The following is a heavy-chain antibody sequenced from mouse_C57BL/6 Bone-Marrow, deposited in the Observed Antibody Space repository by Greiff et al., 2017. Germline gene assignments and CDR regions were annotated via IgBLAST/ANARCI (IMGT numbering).Heavy chain of an antibody. CDR3: ARGITT. CDR1: GYTFTSYW. D-gene: IGHD1-1*01. V-gene: IGHV1-50*01. J-gene: IGHJ3*02. CDR2: IDPSDSYT. Sequence: VQLQQPGAELVKPGASVKLSCKASGYTFTSYWMQWVKQRPGQGLEWIGEIDPSDSYTNYNQKFKGKATLTVETSSSTAYMQLSSLTSEDSAVYYCARGITTWGQGTLVTVSA.